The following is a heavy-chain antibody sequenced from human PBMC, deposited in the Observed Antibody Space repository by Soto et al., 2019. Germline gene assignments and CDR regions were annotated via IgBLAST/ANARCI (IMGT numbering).Heavy chain of an antibody. J-gene: IGHJ5*02. CDR1: GGSISSYY. CDR3: ARGSNYDILTGYSNWFDP. D-gene: IGHD3-9*01. CDR2: IYYSGST. Sequence: SETLSLTCTVSGGSISSYYWSWIRQPPGKGLEWIGYIYYSGSTNYNPSLKSRVTISVDTSKNQFSLKLSSVTAADTAVYYCARGSNYDILTGYSNWFDPWGQGTLVTVS. V-gene: IGHV4-59*01.